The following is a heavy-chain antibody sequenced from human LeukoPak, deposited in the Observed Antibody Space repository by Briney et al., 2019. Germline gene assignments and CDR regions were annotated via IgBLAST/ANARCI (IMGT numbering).Heavy chain of an antibody. J-gene: IGHJ4*02. Sequence: PGASVKVSCKASGYTFTSYDINWVRQATGQGLEWMGWMNPNSGNTGYAQKFQGRVTITRNTSISTAYMELSSVRSEDTAVYYCARNYDYVWGSYRYAYFDYWGQGTLVTVSS. D-gene: IGHD3-16*02. CDR2: MNPNSGNT. CDR3: ARNYDYVWGSYRYAYFDY. CDR1: GYTFTSYD. V-gene: IGHV1-8*03.